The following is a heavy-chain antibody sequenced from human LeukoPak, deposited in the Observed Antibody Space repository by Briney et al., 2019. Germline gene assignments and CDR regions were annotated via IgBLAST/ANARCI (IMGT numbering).Heavy chain of an antibody. V-gene: IGHV3-21*04. CDR2: ISSSSSYI. CDR1: GFTFSSYS. CDR3: AKCASYYDSSGYPG. J-gene: IGHJ4*02. D-gene: IGHD3-22*01. Sequence: GGSLRLSCAASGFTFSSYSLNWVRQAPGKGLEGVSSISSSSSYIYYADSVKGRFTISRDNAKNSLYLQMNSLRAEDTAVYYCAKCASYYDSSGYPGWGQGTLVTVSS.